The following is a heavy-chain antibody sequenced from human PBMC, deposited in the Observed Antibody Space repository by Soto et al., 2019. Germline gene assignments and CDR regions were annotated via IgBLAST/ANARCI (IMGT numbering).Heavy chain of an antibody. CDR3: ARAYDSSGYYYVSAFDI. Sequence: ASVKVSCKASGYTFTSYGISWVRQAPGQGLEWMGWISAYNGNTNYAQKLQGRVTMTTDTSTSTAYMELRSLRSDDTAVYYCARAYDSSGYYYVSAFDIWGQGTMVTASS. J-gene: IGHJ3*02. CDR1: GYTFTSYG. D-gene: IGHD3-22*01. CDR2: ISAYNGNT. V-gene: IGHV1-18*01.